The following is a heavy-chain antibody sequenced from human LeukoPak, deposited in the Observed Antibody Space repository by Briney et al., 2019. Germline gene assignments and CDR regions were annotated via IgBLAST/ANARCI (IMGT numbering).Heavy chain of an antibody. V-gene: IGHV3-74*01. Sequence: PGGSLRLSCAASGFIFSSYWMHWVRQAPGKGLVWVSRISIDGSNTTYADSVKGRFTISRDNAKNTLYLLMNGLRVEDTAVYFCARTKTTFLPSVYWGQGTLVTVSS. D-gene: IGHD1-14*01. CDR1: GFIFSSYW. J-gene: IGHJ4*02. CDR3: ARTKTTFLPSVY. CDR2: ISIDGSNT.